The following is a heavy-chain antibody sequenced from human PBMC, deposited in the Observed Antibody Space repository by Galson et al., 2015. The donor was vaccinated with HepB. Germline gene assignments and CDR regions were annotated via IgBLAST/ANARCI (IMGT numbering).Heavy chain of an antibody. CDR1: GGSFSGYY. CDR2: INDSGRT. CDR3: ARGVLETTMIVVVITAGVHYFDY. Sequence: LSLTCAVYGGSFSGYYWSWIRQPPGKALEWIGEINDSGRTNYNPSLKSRVTISVDTSKNQFSLKLSSVTAADTAVYYCARGVLETTMIVVVITAGVHYFDYWGQGTLVTVSS. V-gene: IGHV4-34*01. D-gene: IGHD3-22*01. J-gene: IGHJ4*02.